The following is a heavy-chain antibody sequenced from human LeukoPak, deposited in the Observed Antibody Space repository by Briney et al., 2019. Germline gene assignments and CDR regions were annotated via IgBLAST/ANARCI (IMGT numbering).Heavy chain of an antibody. D-gene: IGHD6-19*01. J-gene: IGHJ4*02. CDR3: AKDGVAGTWFDY. CDR2: ISYDGSNK. Sequence: PGGSLRLSCAASGFTFSSYGMHWVRQARGKGLEWVAVISYDGSNKYYADSVKGRFTISRDNSKNTLYLQMNSLRAEDTAVYYCAKDGVAGTWFDYWGQGTLVTVSS. CDR1: GFTFSSYG. V-gene: IGHV3-30*18.